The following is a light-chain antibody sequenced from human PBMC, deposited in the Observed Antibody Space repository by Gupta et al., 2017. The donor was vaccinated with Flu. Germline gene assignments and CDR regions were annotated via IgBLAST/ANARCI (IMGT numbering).Light chain of an antibody. CDR2: DVT. CDR1: SSDVGNSDY. J-gene: IGLJ1*01. Sequence: QSALTQPASVSGSPGDSITISCTGTSSDVGNSDYVSWYQQDPGKAPKLLIYDVTNRPSGVSSRFSGSKSGNTASLTISGLQAEDETDYYCSSYTGTTTFYVFGTGTRVTVL. V-gene: IGLV2-14*01. CDR3: SSYTGTTTFYV.